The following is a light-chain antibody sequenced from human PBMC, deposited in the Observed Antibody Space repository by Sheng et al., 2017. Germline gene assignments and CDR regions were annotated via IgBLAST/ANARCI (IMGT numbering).Light chain of an antibody. Sequence: DIQMTQSPSSLSASVGDRVTITCRASQGISNYLAWYQQRPGKVPRLLIYAASTLQSGVPSRFSGSGSGTDFTLTITSLQPEDVATYYCQKYNSAPFTFGPGPKWISN. CDR1: QGISNY. V-gene: IGKV1-27*01. CDR2: AAS. CDR3: QKYNSAPFT. J-gene: IGKJ3*01.